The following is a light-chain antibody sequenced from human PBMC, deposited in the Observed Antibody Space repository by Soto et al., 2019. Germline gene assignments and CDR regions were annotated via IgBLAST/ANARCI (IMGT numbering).Light chain of an antibody. CDR1: QSISSY. CDR2: AAS. Sequence: DIPMTQSPSSLSASVGDRVTITCRASQSISSYLNWYQQKQGKAPKLLISAASSLQSGVPSRFSGSGSGTDFTLTISSLQPEDFATYYCQQSYSTLPFGGGTKVEIK. V-gene: IGKV1-39*01. CDR3: QQSYSTLP. J-gene: IGKJ4*01.